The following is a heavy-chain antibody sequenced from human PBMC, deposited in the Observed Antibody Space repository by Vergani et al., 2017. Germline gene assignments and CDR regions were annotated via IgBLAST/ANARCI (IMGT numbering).Heavy chain of an antibody. CDR3: AKDHSGGV. Sequence: EVQLVESGGGLVQPGRSLRLSCAASGFTFDDYAMHWVRQAPGKGLEWVSGISGSGGSTYYADSVKGRFTISRDNSKNTLYLQMNSLRAEDTAVYYCAKDHSGGVWGQGTMVTVSS. V-gene: IGHV3-23*04. CDR1: GFTFDDYA. D-gene: IGHD2-8*02. J-gene: IGHJ3*01. CDR2: ISGSGGST.